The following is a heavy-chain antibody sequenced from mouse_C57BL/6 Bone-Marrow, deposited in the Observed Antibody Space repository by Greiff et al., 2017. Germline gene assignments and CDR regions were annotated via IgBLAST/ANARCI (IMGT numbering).Heavy chain of an antibody. CDR1: GYTFTDYY. CDR2: IYPGSGNT. D-gene: IGHD2-4*01. J-gene: IGHJ1*03. CDR3: ARSNDYSYWYFDV. V-gene: IGHV1-76*01. Sequence: VQLQQSGAELVRPGASVKLSCKASGYTFTDYYINWVKQRPGQGLEWIARIYPGSGNTYYNEKFKGKATLTAEKSSSTAYMQLSSLTSEDSAVYFCARSNDYSYWYFDVWGTGTTVTVSS.